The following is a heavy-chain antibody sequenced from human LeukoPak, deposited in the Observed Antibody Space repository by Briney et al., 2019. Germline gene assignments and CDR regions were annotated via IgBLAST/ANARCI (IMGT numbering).Heavy chain of an antibody. J-gene: IGHJ4*02. D-gene: IGHD2-2*03. CDR3: ARVLGMDIVVVPAAEDY. V-gene: IGHV3-48*01. Sequence: GGSLRLSCAASGFTFSSYSMNWVRQAPGKGLEWVSYISSSSGTIYYADSVKGRFTISRDNAKNSLYLQMNSLRAEDTAVYYCARVLGMDIVVVPAAEDYWGQGTLVTVSS. CDR1: GFTFSSYS. CDR2: ISSSSGTI.